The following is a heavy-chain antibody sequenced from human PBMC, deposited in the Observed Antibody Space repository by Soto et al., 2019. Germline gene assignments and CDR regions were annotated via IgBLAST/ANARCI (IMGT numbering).Heavy chain of an antibody. CDR3: ARDANDYGDRNWFDP. V-gene: IGHV1-18*01. J-gene: IGHJ5*02. CDR1: GDTFTSCG. D-gene: IGHD4-17*01. Sequence: ASVKVCCKASGDTFTSCGMSWVRQAPGQGLEWMGWISAYNGNTNYAQKLQGRVTMTTDTSTSTAYMELRSLRSDDTAVYYCARDANDYGDRNWFDPWRQGTLVIVSS. CDR2: ISAYNGNT.